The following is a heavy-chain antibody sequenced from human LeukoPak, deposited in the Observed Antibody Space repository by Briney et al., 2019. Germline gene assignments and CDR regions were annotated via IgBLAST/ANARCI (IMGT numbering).Heavy chain of an antibody. J-gene: IGHJ6*02. Sequence: PGGSLRLSCAASGFTFSSYGMHWVRQAPGKGLEWVAVISYDGSNKYYADSVKGRFTISRDNSKNTLYLQMNSLRAEDTAVYYCAKEELRLLEWLAYPNYYYYGMDVWGQGTTVTVSS. CDR1: GFTFSSYG. CDR2: ISYDGSNK. CDR3: AKEELRLLEWLAYPNYYYYGMDV. D-gene: IGHD3-3*01. V-gene: IGHV3-30*18.